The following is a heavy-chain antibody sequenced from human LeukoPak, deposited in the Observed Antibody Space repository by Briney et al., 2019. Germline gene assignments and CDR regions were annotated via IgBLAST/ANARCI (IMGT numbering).Heavy chain of an antibody. CDR1: GGSITTSSYY. Sequence: SETLSLTCSVSGGSITTSSYYWGWIRQPPEKGLEWIGRIYTSGSTNYNPSLKSRVTMSVDTSKNQFSLKLSSVTAADTAVYYCARGRGVAVAGRGLLFDYWGQGTLVTVSS. J-gene: IGHJ4*02. CDR2: IYTSGST. CDR3: ARGRGVAVAGRGLLFDY. V-gene: IGHV4-39*07. D-gene: IGHD6-19*01.